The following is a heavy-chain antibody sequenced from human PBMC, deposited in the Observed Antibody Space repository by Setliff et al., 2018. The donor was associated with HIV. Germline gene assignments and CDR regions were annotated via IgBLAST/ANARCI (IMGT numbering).Heavy chain of an antibody. V-gene: IGHV4-38-2*01. D-gene: IGHD3-16*01. CDR1: GYSSSSGYY. CDR2: IYHSGST. CDR3: ATRSAYVPLYDYYMDV. J-gene: IGHJ6*03. Sequence: SETLSLTCGVSGYSSSSGYYWGWLRQPPGKGLEWIGSIYHSGSTNYNPSLKSRVTISVGTSKNQFSLKLSSVTAADTAVYYCATRSAYVPLYDYYMDVWGKGTTVTVS.